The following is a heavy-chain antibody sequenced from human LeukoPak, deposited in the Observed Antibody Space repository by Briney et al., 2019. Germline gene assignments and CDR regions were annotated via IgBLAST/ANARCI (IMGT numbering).Heavy chain of an antibody. CDR1: GYSFTSYW. Sequence: EESLKISCKGSGYSFTSYWIGWVRQTPGKGLEWMGIIYPGDSDTRYSPSFQGQVTISADKSISTAYLQWSSLKASDTAMYYCATLEGAAAGTFDYWGQGTLVTVSS. J-gene: IGHJ4*02. CDR3: ATLEGAAAGTFDY. D-gene: IGHD6-13*01. CDR2: IYPGDSDT. V-gene: IGHV5-51*01.